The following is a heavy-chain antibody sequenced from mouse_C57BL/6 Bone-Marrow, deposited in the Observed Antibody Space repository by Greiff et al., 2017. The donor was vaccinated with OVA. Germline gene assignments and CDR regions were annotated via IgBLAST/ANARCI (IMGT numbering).Heavy chain of an antibody. J-gene: IGHJ2*01. Sequence: VQLQESGAELVRPGTSVKMSCKASGYTFTNYWIGWAKQRPGHGLEWIGDIYPGGGYTNYNAKFKGKATLTADKSSSTAYMQFSSLTSEDSAIYYCARGGDRKDYWGQGTTLTVSS. CDR3: ARGGDRKDY. V-gene: IGHV1-63*01. CDR1: GYTFTNYW. D-gene: IGHD3-3*01. CDR2: IYPGGGYT.